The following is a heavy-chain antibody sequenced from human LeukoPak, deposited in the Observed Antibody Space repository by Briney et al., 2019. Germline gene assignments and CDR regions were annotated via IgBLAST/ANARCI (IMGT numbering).Heavy chain of an antibody. J-gene: IGHJ4*02. CDR1: GYSFTSYW. D-gene: IGHD2-2*01. CDR2: IYPGDSDT. CDR3: ARGLGYCSSTSCYENYFDY. V-gene: IGHV5-51*01. Sequence: GESLKISCKGSGYSFTSYWIGWVRQMPGKGLEWMGIIYPGDSDTRYSPSFQGQVTISADKSTSTAYLQWSSLKASDTAMYYCARGLGYCSSTSCYENYFDYWGQGTLVTVSS.